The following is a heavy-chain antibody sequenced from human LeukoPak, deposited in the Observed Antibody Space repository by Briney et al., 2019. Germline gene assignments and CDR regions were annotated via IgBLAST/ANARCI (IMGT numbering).Heavy chain of an antibody. CDR3: AREESGGYFDY. V-gene: IGHV1-46*02. Sequence: ASVKVSCKASGYTFNDYYMHWVRQAPGQGLEWMGVSNPSGVGTNYAQKFQGRVTMTRDTSTTTVYMELSSLRSEDTAVYYCAREESGGYFDYWGQGTLVTVSS. CDR1: GYTFNDYY. CDR2: SNPSGVGT. J-gene: IGHJ4*02. D-gene: IGHD2-8*02.